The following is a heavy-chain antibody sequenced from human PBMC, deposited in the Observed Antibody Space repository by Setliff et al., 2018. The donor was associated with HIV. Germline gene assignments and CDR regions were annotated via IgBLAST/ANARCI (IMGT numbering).Heavy chain of an antibody. Sequence: TSETLSLTCTVSGGSISNNSYYWGWVRQPPGKGLQWVSAVSGSGATTYYAASVKGRFTISRDNLKSMVYPQMNSLRAEDTAVYYCAKDRGDHWLLFDYWGQGTLVTVSS. CDR3: AKDRGDHWLLFDY. CDR1: GGSISNNSYY. V-gene: IGHV3-23*01. D-gene: IGHD3-10*01. J-gene: IGHJ4*02. CDR2: VSGSGATT.